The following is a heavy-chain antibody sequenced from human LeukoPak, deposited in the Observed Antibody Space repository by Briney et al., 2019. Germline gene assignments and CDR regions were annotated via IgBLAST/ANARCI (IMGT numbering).Heavy chain of an antibody. Sequence: ASVKVSCKASGYTFTDYYIYWVRQAPGQGLEWMGLIKPGGGSTTCAQKFQDRVTMTRDTSASTVYMELSSLRSEDTALYYCASEQGRWGQGTLVTVSS. V-gene: IGHV1-46*01. J-gene: IGHJ4*02. CDR2: IKPGGGST. CDR3: ASEQGR. CDR1: GYTFTDYY.